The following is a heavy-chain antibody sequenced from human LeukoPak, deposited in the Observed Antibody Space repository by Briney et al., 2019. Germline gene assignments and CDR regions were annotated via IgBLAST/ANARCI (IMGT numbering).Heavy chain of an antibody. CDR3: ARGQGYSYGYEWFDP. Sequence: PSETLSLTCAVSGGSISSSNWWSWVRPPPGKGLEWIGIIYHSGSTYYNPSLKSRVTISVDTSKNQFSLKLSSVTAADTAVYYCARGQGYSYGYEWFDPWGQGTLVTVSS. D-gene: IGHD5-18*01. J-gene: IGHJ5*02. CDR2: IYHSGST. CDR1: GGSISSSNW. V-gene: IGHV4-4*02.